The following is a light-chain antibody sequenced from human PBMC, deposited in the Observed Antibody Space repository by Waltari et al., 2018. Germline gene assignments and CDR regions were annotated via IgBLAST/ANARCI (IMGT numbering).Light chain of an antibody. J-gene: IGKJ4*01. CDR2: DSS. CDR1: QSVSTY. CDR3: QQRYKWPLT. Sequence: EIVLTQSPATLSLSPGERATLSCRASQSVSTYLAWYQQSPGQPPRLLIYDSSFRATGIPARFSGSGSETDFTLTISSLEPEDFAVYYCQQRYKWPLTFGGGSKVEI. V-gene: IGKV3-11*01.